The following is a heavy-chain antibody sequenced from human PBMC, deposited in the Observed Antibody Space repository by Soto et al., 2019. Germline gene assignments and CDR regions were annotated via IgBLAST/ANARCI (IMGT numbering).Heavy chain of an antibody. D-gene: IGHD6-6*01. J-gene: IGHJ6*02. CDR2: INHSGST. CDR3: ARRKQLVRYYYYGMDV. Sequence: SETLSLTCAVYGGSFSGYYWSWIRQPPGKGLEWIGEINHSGSTNYNPSLKSRVTISVDTSKNQFSLKLSSVTAADTAVYYCARRKQLVRYYYYGMDVWGQGTTVTVSS. CDR1: GGSFSGYY. V-gene: IGHV4-34*01.